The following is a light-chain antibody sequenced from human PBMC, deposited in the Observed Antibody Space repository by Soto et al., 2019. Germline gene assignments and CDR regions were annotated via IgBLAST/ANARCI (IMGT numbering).Light chain of an antibody. Sequence: QSALAQPASVSGSPGQSITISCTGTSSDLGTYNLVSWYQQHPGKAPKLTIYEATKRPLGVSDRFSGSKSGNTASLTISGLQAEDEAYYYCCSYAGGSTLVFGGGTKLTVL. CDR3: CSYAGGSTLV. J-gene: IGLJ3*02. CDR1: SSDLGTYNL. V-gene: IGLV2-23*01. CDR2: EAT.